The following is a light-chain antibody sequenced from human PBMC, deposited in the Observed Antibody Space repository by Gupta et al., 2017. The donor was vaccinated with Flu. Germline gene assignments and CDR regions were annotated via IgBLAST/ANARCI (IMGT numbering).Light chain of an antibody. J-gene: IGLJ2*01. CDR2: AKN. CDR1: SLRNSY. Sequence: SSQPTKDPAVSVALGQTVRITCQGDSLRNSYASWYQQKPGQAPALVIYAKNIRPSGIPDRFPCSSSKNTDSFTLTGAQAQDEADYYCNCRSNTGSHQAVFGGGTKLTVL. V-gene: IGLV3-19*01. CDR3: NCRSNTGSHQAV.